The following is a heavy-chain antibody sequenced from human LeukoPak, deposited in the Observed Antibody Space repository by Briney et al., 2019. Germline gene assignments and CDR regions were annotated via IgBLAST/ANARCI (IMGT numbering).Heavy chain of an antibody. Sequence: TSSETLSLTCAVYGGSFSGYYWSWIRQPPGKGLEWIGEINHSGSTNYNPSLKSRVTISVDTSKNQFSLKLSSVTAADTAVYYCARDPGITGTTVDYWGQGTLVTVSS. D-gene: IGHD1-7*01. CDR1: GGSFSGYY. J-gene: IGHJ4*02. CDR3: ARDPGITGTTVDY. V-gene: IGHV4-34*01. CDR2: INHSGST.